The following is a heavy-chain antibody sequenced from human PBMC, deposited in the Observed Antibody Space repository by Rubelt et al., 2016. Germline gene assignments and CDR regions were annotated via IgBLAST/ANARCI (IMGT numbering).Heavy chain of an antibody. Sequence: QVQLQQWGAGLVKPSETLSLTCTVSGVSIRSRGYYWGWIRPPPAKGLEWIGSIYYSGSTSYSPSLKSLVTISADTSENQLTLKLRYVTAADTAGYYWARSTAHSDFDYWGQGTLVTVSS. CDR1: GVSIRSRGYY. CDR2: IYYSGST. V-gene: IGHV4-39*07. D-gene: IGHD2-8*02. J-gene: IGHJ4*02. CDR3: ARSTAHSDFDY.